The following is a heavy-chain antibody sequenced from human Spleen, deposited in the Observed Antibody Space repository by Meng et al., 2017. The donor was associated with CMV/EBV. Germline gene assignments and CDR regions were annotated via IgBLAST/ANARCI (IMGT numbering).Heavy chain of an antibody. CDR2: ISYDGSNK. J-gene: IGHJ6*02. V-gene: IGHV3-30*03. Sequence: GGSLRLSCAASGFTFPDYGMGWVRRAPGKGLEWVAVISYDGSNKYYADSVKGRFTISRDNSKNTLYLQMNSLRAEDTAVYYCARMGSGYGSGSEAYYYYGMDVWGQGTTVTVSS. CDR3: ARMGSGYGSGSEAYYYYGMDV. CDR1: GFTFPDYG. D-gene: IGHD3-10*01.